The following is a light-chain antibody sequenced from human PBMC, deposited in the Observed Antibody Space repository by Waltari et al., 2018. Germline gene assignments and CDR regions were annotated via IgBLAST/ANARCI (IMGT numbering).Light chain of an antibody. CDR1: TSNIGEGYD. CDR2: ANN. V-gene: IGLV1-40*01. J-gene: IGLJ2*01. Sequence: QSVLTQPPSVSGAPGQRVTISCTGSTSNIGEGYDVHWYQQVPGTAPKLLIYANNTRPSGVPDRFSGSKSGTSASLAITGLQADDEGDYYCHSYDSRLSGSVFGGGTKLTVL. CDR3: HSYDSRLSGSV.